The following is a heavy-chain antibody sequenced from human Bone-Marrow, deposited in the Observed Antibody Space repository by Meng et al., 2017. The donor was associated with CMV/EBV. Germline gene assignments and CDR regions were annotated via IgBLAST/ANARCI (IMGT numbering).Heavy chain of an antibody. Sequence: ASVKVSCKASGYTFTSYYMHWVRQAPGQGLEWMGIINPSGGSTSYAQKFQGRVTMTRDTSTSTVYMELSSLRSEDTAVYYCARVRCSSTSCYMGYYFDYWGQGTLVTVSS. CDR1: GYTFTSYY. V-gene: IGHV1-46*01. CDR2: INPSGGST. J-gene: IGHJ4*02. CDR3: ARVRCSSTSCYMGYYFDY. D-gene: IGHD2-2*02.